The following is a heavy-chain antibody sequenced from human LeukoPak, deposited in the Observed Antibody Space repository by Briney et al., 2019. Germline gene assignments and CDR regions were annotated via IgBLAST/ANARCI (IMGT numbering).Heavy chain of an antibody. V-gene: IGHV1-3*01. CDR1: GHTFTSYA. CDR2: INAGNGNT. D-gene: IGHD3-3*01. J-gene: IGHJ4*02. CDR3: AGATIFGVPTYDY. Sequence: ASVKVSCKASGHTFTSYAMHWVRQAPGQRLEWMGWINAGNGNTKYSQKFQGRVTITRDTSASTAYMELSSLRSEDTAVYYCAGATIFGVPTYDYWGQGTLVTVSS.